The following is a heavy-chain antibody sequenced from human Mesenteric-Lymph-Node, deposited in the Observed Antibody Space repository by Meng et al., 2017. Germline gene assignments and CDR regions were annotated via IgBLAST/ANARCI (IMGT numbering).Heavy chain of an antibody. J-gene: IGHJ4*02. CDR2: INTYTGNP. CDR1: GYPFTRYT. Sequence: QVQQVTSGAGVKKPGASVQGSCKASGYPFTRYTMHWGRQAPGQGLEWMGWINTYTGNPTDAQGFTGRFVFSLDTSVTTAYLQISSLKAEDTAVYYCGRDIPGGEADYWGQGTLVTVSS. V-gene: IGHV7-4-1*02. CDR3: GRDIPGGEADY. D-gene: IGHD2-21*01.